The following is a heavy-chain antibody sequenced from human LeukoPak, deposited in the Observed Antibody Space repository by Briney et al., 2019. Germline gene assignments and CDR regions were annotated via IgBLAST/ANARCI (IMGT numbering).Heavy chain of an antibody. V-gene: IGHV3-30*04. Sequence: GGSLRLSCAASGFTFSSYAMHWVRQAPGKGLEWVAVISYDGSNKYYADSVKGRFTISRDNSKNTLYLQMNSLRAEDTAVYYCAKALSSRDGYNPHYWGQGTLVTVSS. CDR1: GFTFSSYA. CDR2: ISYDGSNK. J-gene: IGHJ4*02. D-gene: IGHD5-24*01. CDR3: AKALSSRDGYNPHY.